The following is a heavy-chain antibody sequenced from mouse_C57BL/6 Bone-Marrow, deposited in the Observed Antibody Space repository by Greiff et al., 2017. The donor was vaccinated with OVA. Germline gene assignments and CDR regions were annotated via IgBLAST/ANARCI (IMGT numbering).Heavy chain of an antibody. CDR1: GYTFTSYW. CDR2: IYPGNSDT. D-gene: IGHD1-1*01. J-gene: IGHJ2*01. Sequence: VQLQQSGTVLARPGASVKMSCKTSGYTFTSYWMHWVKQRPGQGLEWIGAIYPGNSDTSYNQKFKGKAKLTAVTSASTAYMELSSLTNEDSAVYYCTRLDYYGSSYDFDYWGQGTTLTVSS. CDR3: TRLDYYGSSYDFDY. V-gene: IGHV1-5*01.